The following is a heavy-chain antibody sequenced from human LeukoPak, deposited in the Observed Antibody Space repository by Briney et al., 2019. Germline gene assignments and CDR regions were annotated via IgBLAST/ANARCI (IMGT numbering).Heavy chain of an antibody. CDR2: INPNSGGT. Sequence: ASVQLSCRASGYTFTGYYMHWVRQAPGRGLVEMGWINPNSGGTNYAQKFQGRVTMTRDTSICTAYMELSRLRSDDTAVYYCARERSDFWSGYRFDYWGQGTLVTVSS. V-gene: IGHV1-2*02. J-gene: IGHJ4*02. CDR1: GYTFTGYY. CDR3: ARERSDFWSGYRFDY. D-gene: IGHD3-3*01.